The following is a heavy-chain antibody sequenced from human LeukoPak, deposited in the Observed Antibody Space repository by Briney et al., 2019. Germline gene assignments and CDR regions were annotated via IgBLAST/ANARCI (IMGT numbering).Heavy chain of an antibody. V-gene: IGHV3-23*01. D-gene: IGHD6-6*01. CDR3: AKGAPSSSSIFDF. Sequence: PGGSLRLSCAASGFTFTSYSMNWVRQAPGKGLEWVSTISGGGGSTYYADSVKGRFTISRDNSKNTLYLQLSSLRPDDTAVYYCAKGAPSSSSIFDFWGPGTLVTVSS. J-gene: IGHJ4*02. CDR1: GFTFTSYS. CDR2: ISGGGGST.